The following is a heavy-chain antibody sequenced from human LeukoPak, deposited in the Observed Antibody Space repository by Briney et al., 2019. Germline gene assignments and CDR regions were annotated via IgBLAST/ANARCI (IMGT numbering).Heavy chain of an antibody. J-gene: IGHJ6*02. CDR1: GGSISSYY. CDR3: ARRHYYGSGSPTDGMDV. Sequence: SETLSLTCTVSGGSISSYYWSWIRQPPGKGLDWIGYIYNSGSTNYNPSLKSRVTISVDTSKNQFSLNLTSVTAADTAVYYCARRHYYGSGSPTDGMDVWGQGTTVTVSS. V-gene: IGHV4-59*08. CDR2: IYNSGST. D-gene: IGHD3-10*01.